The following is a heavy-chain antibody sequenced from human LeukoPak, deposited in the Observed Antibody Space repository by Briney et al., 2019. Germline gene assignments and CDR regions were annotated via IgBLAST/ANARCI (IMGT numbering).Heavy chain of an antibody. J-gene: IGHJ3*02. V-gene: IGHV4-34*01. CDR1: GGSFSGYY. Sequence: QASETLSLTCAVYGGSFSGYYWSWIRQPPGKGLEWIGEINHSGSTNYNPSLKSRVTISVDTSKNQFSLKLSSVTAADTAVYYCARGKGITMIVVPPPNGAFDIWGQGTMVTVSS. CDR2: INHSGST. CDR3: ARGKGITMIVVPPPNGAFDI. D-gene: IGHD3-22*01.